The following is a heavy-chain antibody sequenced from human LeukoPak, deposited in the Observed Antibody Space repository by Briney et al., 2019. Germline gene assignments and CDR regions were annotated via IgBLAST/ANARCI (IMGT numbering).Heavy chain of an antibody. D-gene: IGHD5-12*01. CDR3: ARDTGYSGYDGGLDY. CDR2: IKQDGSET. CDR1: RFTLSNYW. Sequence: GGSLRLSCAASRFTLSNYWMSWVRQAPGKGLEWVANIKQDGSETYYVDSVKGRFTISRDNAKNSLYLQMNSLRAEDTAVYYCARDTGYSGYDGGLDYWGQGTLVTVSS. J-gene: IGHJ4*02. V-gene: IGHV3-7*01.